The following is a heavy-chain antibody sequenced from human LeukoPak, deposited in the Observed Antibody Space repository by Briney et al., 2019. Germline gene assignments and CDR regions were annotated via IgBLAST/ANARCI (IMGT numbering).Heavy chain of an antibody. V-gene: IGHV3-33*06. J-gene: IGHJ4*02. CDR2: IWYDASNK. CDR1: GFTFSSFG. D-gene: IGHD5-18*01. Sequence: GGSLRLSCAASGFTFSSFGMHWVRQAPGKGLEWVAVIWYDASNKYYADSVKGRFTISRDNSKNTLYLHMNSLRDDDTAVYYCAKEEQYSYAIWGQGTLVTVSS. CDR3: AKEEQYSYAI.